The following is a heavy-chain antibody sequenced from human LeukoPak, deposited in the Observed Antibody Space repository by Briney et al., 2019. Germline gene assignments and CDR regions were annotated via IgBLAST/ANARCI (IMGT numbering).Heavy chain of an antibody. CDR3: ARDFTAYHYGMDV. CDR1: GFTLSNYG. Sequence: AGSLRLSCAASGFTLSNYGMHWVRQAPGKGLEWVAVIWYDGSNKYYADSVKGRFTISRDNSKNTLYLQMNSLGAEDTAVYYCARDFTAYHYGMDVWGQGTTVTVSS. D-gene: IGHD3-16*01. V-gene: IGHV3-33*01. J-gene: IGHJ6*02. CDR2: IWYDGSNK.